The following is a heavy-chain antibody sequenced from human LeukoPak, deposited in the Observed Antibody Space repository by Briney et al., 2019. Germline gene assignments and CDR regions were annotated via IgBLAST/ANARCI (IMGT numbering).Heavy chain of an antibody. V-gene: IGHV3-21*01. CDR2: ISSSSSYI. J-gene: IGHJ3*02. Sequence: PGGSLRLSCAASGFTFSSYSMKWVRQDPGKGLEWVSSISSSSSYIYYADSVKGRFTISGDNAKNSLYLHMNSLRAEDTAVYYCASGYSSGSDAFDIWGQGTMVTVSS. D-gene: IGHD6-19*01. CDR1: GFTFSSYS. CDR3: ASGYSSGSDAFDI.